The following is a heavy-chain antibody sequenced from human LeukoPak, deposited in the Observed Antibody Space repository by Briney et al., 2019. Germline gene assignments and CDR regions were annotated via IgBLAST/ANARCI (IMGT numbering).Heavy chain of an antibody. CDR1: GGSMSSGGYY. Sequence: SETLSLTCTVSGGSMSSGGYYWNWIRQPPGKGLEWIGHIYHSARTYYNPSLKSRVTISVDTSNNQSSLNLSSVAAADRGVYCCVRVALWFGELCRFEDYWGQGTVVTVS. CDR3: VRVALWFGELCRFEDY. V-gene: IGHV4-30-2*01. CDR2: IYHSART. J-gene: IGHJ4*02. D-gene: IGHD3-10*01.